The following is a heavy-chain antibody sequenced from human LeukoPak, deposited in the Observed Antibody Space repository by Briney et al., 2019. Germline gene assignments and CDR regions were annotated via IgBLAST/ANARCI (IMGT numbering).Heavy chain of an antibody. CDR2: INPNRGGT. V-gene: IGHV1-2*02. Sequence: ASVKVSCKASGYTFTGYFMHWVRQAPGQGLEWMGWINPNRGGTTYAQKFQGRVTMTKDTSISTAYMELSRLRSDDTAVYYCAPTGATNFYFDYWGQGTLVTVSS. CDR1: GYTFTGYF. J-gene: IGHJ4*02. D-gene: IGHD1-26*01. CDR3: APTGATNFYFDY.